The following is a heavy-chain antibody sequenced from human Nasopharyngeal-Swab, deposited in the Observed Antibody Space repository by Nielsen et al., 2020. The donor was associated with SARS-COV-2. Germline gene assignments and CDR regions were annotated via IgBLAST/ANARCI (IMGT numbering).Heavy chain of an antibody. J-gene: IGHJ6*03. CDR2: ISYDGSNK. CDR1: GFTFSSYA. CDR3: ARKAEWSLYYYYMDV. Sequence: GESLQISCAASGFTFSSYAMHWVRQAPGKGLEWVAVISYDGSNKYYADSVKGRFTISRDNSKNPLYLQMNSLRAEDTAVYYCARKAEWSLYYYYMDVWGKGTTVTVSS. D-gene: IGHD2-8*01. V-gene: IGHV3-30-3*01.